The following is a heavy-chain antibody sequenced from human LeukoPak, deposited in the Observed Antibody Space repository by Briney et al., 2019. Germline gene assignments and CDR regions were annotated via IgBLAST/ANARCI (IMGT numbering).Heavy chain of an antibody. J-gene: IGHJ6*02. V-gene: IGHV3-21*06. CDR3: ASYGRDSTGYFYYGLDV. Sequence: SVKGRFTISRDNAENSLDLQMNSLRVEDTAVYYCASYGRDSTGYFYYGLDVWGQGTTVTVSS. D-gene: IGHD3-9*01.